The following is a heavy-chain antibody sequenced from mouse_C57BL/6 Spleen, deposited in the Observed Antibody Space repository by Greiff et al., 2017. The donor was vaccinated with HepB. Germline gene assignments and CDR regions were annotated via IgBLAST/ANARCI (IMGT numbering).Heavy chain of an antibody. Sequence: EVKLMESGGDLVKPGGSLKLSCAASGFTFSSYGMSWVRQTPDKRLEWVATISSGGSYTYYPDSVKGRFTISRDNAKNTLYLQMSSLKSEDTAMYYCARHEDGRTLFDYWGQGTTLTVSS. CDR3: ARHEDGRTLFDY. V-gene: IGHV5-6*01. CDR1: GFTFSSYG. D-gene: IGHD1-1*01. J-gene: IGHJ2*01. CDR2: ISSGGSYT.